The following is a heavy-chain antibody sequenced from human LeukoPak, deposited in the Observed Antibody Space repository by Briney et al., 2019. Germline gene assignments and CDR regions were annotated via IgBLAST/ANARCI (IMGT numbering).Heavy chain of an antibody. D-gene: IGHD6-19*01. Sequence: GASVKVSCKASGYTFTAYYMHWVRQAPGQGLEWMGWISPTNGGTNYAQNFQDRVTMTRDTSTSTVYMELSSLRSEDTAVYYCARDSLGSGWYGHHDYWGQGTLVTVSS. CDR2: ISPTNGGT. V-gene: IGHV1-2*02. CDR3: ARDSLGSGWYGHHDY. J-gene: IGHJ4*02. CDR1: GYTFTAYY.